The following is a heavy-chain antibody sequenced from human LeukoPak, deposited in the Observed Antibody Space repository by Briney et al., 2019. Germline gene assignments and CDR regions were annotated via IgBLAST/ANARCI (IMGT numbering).Heavy chain of an antibody. CDR2: ISSSSSYI. Sequence: GGSLRLSCAASGFTFSSYSMNWVRQAPGKGLEWVSSISSSSSYIYYADSVKGQFTISRDNAKNSLYLQMNSLRAEDTAVYYCARANVRDYYDSSGYSPGAFDIWGQGTMLTVSS. V-gene: IGHV3-21*01. D-gene: IGHD3-22*01. J-gene: IGHJ3*02. CDR1: GFTFSSYS. CDR3: ARANVRDYYDSSGYSPGAFDI.